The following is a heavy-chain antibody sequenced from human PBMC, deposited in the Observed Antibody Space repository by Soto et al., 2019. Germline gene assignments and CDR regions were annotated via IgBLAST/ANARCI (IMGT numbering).Heavy chain of an antibody. CDR3: ARQRTSVVTQAYFDS. V-gene: IGHV4-39*01. Sequence: SETLSLTCTVTGDSINNRSYYWGWIRQPPGKGLEWIGSIYYSGSTYNNPSLKSRVSMSVDTSKNQFSLKLRSVTAADTALYYCARQRTSVVTQAYFDSWGEGSLVTVSS. J-gene: IGHJ4*02. CDR2: IYYSGST. D-gene: IGHD2-21*02. CDR1: GDSINNRSYY.